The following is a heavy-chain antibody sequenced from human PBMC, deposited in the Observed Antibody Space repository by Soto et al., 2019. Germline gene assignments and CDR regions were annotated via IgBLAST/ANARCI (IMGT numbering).Heavy chain of an antibody. D-gene: IGHD5-12*01. Sequence: QVQLVHSGAEVKKPGDSVKVSCKTSGYTFSGYYIHWVRQAHGQGLEWMGWINPSGGGTNYAKKFQGWVTMTRDTFISTAFKEVPTLKSDDTAVFYCSRSSPTATPFLFRGQGTLVTVSS. J-gene: IGHJ4*02. CDR3: SRSSPTATPFLF. CDR2: INPSGGGT. CDR1: GYTFSGYY. V-gene: IGHV1-2*04.